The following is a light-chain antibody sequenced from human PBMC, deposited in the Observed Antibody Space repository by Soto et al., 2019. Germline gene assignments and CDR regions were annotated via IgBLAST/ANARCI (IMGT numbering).Light chain of an antibody. CDR3: QQYNDWPLT. CDR2: GAF. V-gene: IGKV3-15*01. CDR1: QSVSSN. Sequence: EIVMTQSPVTLSVSPGERVTLSCRASQSVSSNLAWYQQKPGQAPSLLIYGAFTRATGIPARFSGTGSGTEFTLTISSLQSEEFALYYCQQYNDWPLTFGQATKVDI. J-gene: IGKJ1*01.